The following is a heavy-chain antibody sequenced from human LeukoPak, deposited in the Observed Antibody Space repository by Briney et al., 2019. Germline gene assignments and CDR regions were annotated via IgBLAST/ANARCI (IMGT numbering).Heavy chain of an antibody. CDR2: INHSGST. CDR1: GGSLRGYY. CDR3: ARRSLAAAGMNYYFDY. V-gene: IGHV4-34*01. D-gene: IGHD6-13*01. Sequence: SETLSLTCAVYGGSLRGYYWSWIRQPPGKGLEWIGEINHSGSTNYNPSLKSRVTISVDTSKNQFSLKLSSVTAADTAVYYCARRSLAAAGMNYYFDYWGQGTLVTVSS. J-gene: IGHJ4*02.